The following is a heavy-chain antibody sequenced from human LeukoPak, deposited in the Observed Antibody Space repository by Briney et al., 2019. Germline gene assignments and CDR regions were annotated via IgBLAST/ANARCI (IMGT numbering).Heavy chain of an antibody. CDR3: AKDPNGDYIGTFDI. D-gene: IGHD4-17*01. V-gene: IGHV3-23*01. J-gene: IGHJ3*02. CDR2: VLGSGVPT. Sequence: GGSLRLSCAASGITFSKYGMSWVRQAPWKGLEWVATVLGSGVPTYYAGSVQGRFTISRDNSKNTLYLQMNSLRAEDTAIYYCAKDPNGDYIGTFDIWGQGTMVIVS. CDR1: GITFSKYG.